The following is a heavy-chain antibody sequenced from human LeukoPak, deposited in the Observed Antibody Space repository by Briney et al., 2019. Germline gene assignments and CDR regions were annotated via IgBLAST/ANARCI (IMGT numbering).Heavy chain of an antibody. CDR1: GYTFTSYD. Sequence: ASVKVSCKASGYTFTSYDFNWLRQATGQGPEWMGWMNPNSGATGYAQKFQGRVTMTRSASINTAYMGLSNLRSEDTAVYYCARQTVADLYFDHWGQGILVTVSS. D-gene: IGHD6-19*01. V-gene: IGHV1-8*01. J-gene: IGHJ4*02. CDR2: MNPNSGAT. CDR3: ARQTVADLYFDH.